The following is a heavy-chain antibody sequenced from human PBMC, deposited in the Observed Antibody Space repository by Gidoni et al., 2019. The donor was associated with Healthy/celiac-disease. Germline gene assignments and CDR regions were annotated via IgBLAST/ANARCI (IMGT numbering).Heavy chain of an antibody. V-gene: IGHV3-74*01. CDR2: INSDGSST. Sequence: VQLVESGGGLVQPGGSMRLSCAASGLTFRSYWLHWVRQAPGKGLVWVSRINSDGSSTSYADSVKGRFTISRDNAKNTLYRQMNSLRAEDTAVYYCARDQIVGATPSGLRYWGQGTLVTVSS. D-gene: IGHD1-26*01. J-gene: IGHJ4*02. CDR3: ARDQIVGATPSGLRY. CDR1: GLTFRSYW.